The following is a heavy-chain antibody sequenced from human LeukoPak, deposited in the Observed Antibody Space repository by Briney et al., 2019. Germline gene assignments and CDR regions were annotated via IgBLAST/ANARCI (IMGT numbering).Heavy chain of an antibody. CDR3: AREPDTAMAYGMDV. Sequence: GASVKVSCKASGGTFSSYAISWVRQAPGQGLEWMGRITPIFGIPNYAQKFQGRVTITADKSTSTAYMELSSLRSEDTAVYYWAREPDTAMAYGMDVWGQGTTVTVSS. J-gene: IGHJ6*02. CDR2: ITPIFGIP. V-gene: IGHV1-69*04. D-gene: IGHD5-18*01. CDR1: GGTFSSYA.